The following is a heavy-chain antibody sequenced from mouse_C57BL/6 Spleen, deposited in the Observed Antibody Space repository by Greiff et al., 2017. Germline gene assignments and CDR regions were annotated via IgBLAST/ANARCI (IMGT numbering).Heavy chain of an antibody. V-gene: IGHV1-52*01. J-gene: IGHJ3*01. CDR1: GYTFTSYW. CDR2: IDPSDSET. D-gene: IGHD4-1*01. CDR3: AREDWDGVAY. Sequence: VKLQQPGAELVRPGSSVKLSCKASGYTFTSYWMHWVKQRPIQGLEWIGNIDPSDSETHYNQKFKDKATLTVDKSSSTAYMQLSSLTSEDSAVYYCAREDWDGVAYWGQGTLVTVSA.